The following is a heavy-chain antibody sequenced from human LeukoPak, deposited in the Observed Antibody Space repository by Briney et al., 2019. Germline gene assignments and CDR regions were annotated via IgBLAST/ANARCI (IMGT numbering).Heavy chain of an antibody. CDR1: GFTFSSYE. D-gene: IGHD6-13*01. CDR3: ARDRSSSWYYIAY. J-gene: IGHJ4*02. CDR2: ISSSGSTK. V-gene: IGHV3-48*03. Sequence: GGSLRLSCAASGFTFSSYEMNWVRQAPGKGLEWVSDISSSGSTKYYADSVKGRFTISRDNAKNSLYLQMNSLRAEDTAVYYCARDRSSSWYYIAYWGQGTLVTVSS.